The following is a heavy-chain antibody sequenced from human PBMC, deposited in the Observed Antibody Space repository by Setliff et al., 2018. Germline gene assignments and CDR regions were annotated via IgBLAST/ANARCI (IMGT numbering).Heavy chain of an antibody. Sequence: GASVQVSCKASGYTFTSYGISWVRQAPGQGLEWMGWISAYNGNTNYAQKLQGRVTTTADESTSTAYMELSSLRSEDTAVYYCARSVSTGPTPFYWYFDLWGRGTLVTVSS. CDR2: ISAYNGNT. D-gene: IGHD1-1*01. CDR1: GYTFTSYG. CDR3: ARSVSTGPTPFYWYFDL. J-gene: IGHJ2*01. V-gene: IGHV1-18*01.